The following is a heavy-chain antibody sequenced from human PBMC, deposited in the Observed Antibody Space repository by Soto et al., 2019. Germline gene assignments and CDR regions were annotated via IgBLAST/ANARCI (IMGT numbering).Heavy chain of an antibody. Sequence: SETLSLTCTVSGDSISSRSHYWNWIRQVPGKGLEFIGYIFYTGATYYNPSLGGRVSMSTDTSKNQFSLNLRSVTAADTAIYYCAREGRHSGGMRESWFDPWGRGTLVTVSS. CDR2: IFYTGAT. CDR1: GDSISSRSHY. D-gene: IGHD3-10*01. V-gene: IGHV4-31*03. J-gene: IGHJ5*02. CDR3: AREGRHSGGMRESWFDP.